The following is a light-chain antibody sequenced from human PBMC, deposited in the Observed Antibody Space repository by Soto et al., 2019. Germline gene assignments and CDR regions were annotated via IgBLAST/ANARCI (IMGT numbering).Light chain of an antibody. J-gene: IGLJ3*02. CDR1: SSDVGAYDY. CDR2: DVS. V-gene: IGLV2-14*01. CDR3: TSYTSSSTWV. Sequence: QSVLTQPASVSGSPGQSITISCTGTSSDVGAYDYVSWYQQHPGKAPKLIIYDVSNRPSGVSIRFSGSKSGNTASLTISGLQAEDEADYYCTSYTSSSTWVFGGGTKLTVL.